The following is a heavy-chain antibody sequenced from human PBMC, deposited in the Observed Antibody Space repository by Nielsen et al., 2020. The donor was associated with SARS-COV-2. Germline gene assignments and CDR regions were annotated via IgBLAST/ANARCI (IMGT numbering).Heavy chain of an antibody. CDR3: TTALPPYSSGWYRDY. CDR2: IKSKTDGGTT. Sequence: GESLKISCAASGFTFSNAWMSWVRQAPGKGLEWVGRIKSKTDGGTTDYAAPVKGRFTISRDDSKNTLYLQMNSLKTEDTAVYYCTTALPPYSSGWYRDYWGQGTLVTVSS. J-gene: IGHJ4*02. CDR1: GFTFSNAW. D-gene: IGHD6-19*01. V-gene: IGHV3-15*01.